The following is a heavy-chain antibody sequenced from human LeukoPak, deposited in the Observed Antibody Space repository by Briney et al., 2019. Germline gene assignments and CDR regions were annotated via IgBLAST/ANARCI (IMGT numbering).Heavy chain of an antibody. D-gene: IGHD1-26*01. V-gene: IGHV3-23*01. CDR3: VKDRGGSPFYGMDV. CDR1: GFTFSSYA. Sequence: PGGSLRLSCAGSGFTFSSYAMSWVRQAPGKGREWVSTISGSGGAGTYYADSVKGRFTVSRDNSRNTLYLPMNSLRAEDTAVYYCVKDRGGSPFYGMDVWGQGTTVTVSS. CDR2: ISGSGGAGT. J-gene: IGHJ6*02.